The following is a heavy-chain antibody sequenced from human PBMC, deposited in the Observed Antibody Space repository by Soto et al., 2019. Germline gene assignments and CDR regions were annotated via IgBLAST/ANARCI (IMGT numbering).Heavy chain of an antibody. CDR1: RYTFTAYH. D-gene: IGHD6-13*01. CDR3: ATQGVRDSCSWHPKHYQYCLEV. J-gene: IGHJ6*02. V-gene: IGHV1-2*02. Sequence: GAPVKVSRKASRYTFTAYHLHWVRRAPGQGLEWMGWLNPNSGGTNLAQRFQGRVTLTRDTSGGTAYMELASLISDDTAVYYCATQGVRDSCSWHPKHYQYCLEVWGQGTTVTVS. CDR2: LNPNSGGT.